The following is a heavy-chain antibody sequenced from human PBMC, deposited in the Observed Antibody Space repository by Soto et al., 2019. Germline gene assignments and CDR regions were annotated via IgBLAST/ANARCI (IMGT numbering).Heavy chain of an antibody. D-gene: IGHD6-13*01. CDR1: GFTVSSNY. CDR2: IYSGGST. V-gene: IGHV3-66*01. Sequence: EVQLVESGGGLVQPGGSLRLSCAASGFTVSSNYMSWVHQAPGKGLEWVSVIYSGGSTYYADSVKGRFTISRDNSKNTLYLQMNSLRAEDTAVYYCARDGIAAADAFDIWGQGTMVTVSS. J-gene: IGHJ3*02. CDR3: ARDGIAAADAFDI.